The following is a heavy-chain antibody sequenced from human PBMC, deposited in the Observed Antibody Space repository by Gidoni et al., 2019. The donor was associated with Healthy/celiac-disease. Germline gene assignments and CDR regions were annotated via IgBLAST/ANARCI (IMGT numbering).Heavy chain of an antibody. D-gene: IGHD5-12*01. CDR3: ASPDYDIVATFFFY. CDR2: IYYSGST. CDR1: GGSISSSSYY. J-gene: IGHJ4*02. V-gene: IGHV4-39*01. Sequence: QLQLQESGPGLVKPSETLSLTCTVSGGSISSSSYYWGWIRQPPGKGLEWIGGIYYSGSTYYNPSLKSRVTISVDTSKNQFSLKLSSVTAADTAVYYCASPDYDIVATFFFYWGQGTLVTVSS.